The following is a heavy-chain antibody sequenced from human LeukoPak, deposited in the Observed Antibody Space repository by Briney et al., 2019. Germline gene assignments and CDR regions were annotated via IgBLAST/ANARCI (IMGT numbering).Heavy chain of an antibody. J-gene: IGHJ2*01. CDR3: ARFRRGSHLRFYWYFDL. CDR2: IYYSGST. V-gene: IGHV4-39*07. Sequence: SETLSLTCTVSGGSISSSSYYWGWIRQPPGKGLEWIGSIYYSGSTYYNPSLKSRVTISVDTSKNQFSLKLRSVTAADTAVYYCARFRRGSHLRFYWYFDLWGRGTLVTVSS. D-gene: IGHD1-26*01. CDR1: GGSISSSSYY.